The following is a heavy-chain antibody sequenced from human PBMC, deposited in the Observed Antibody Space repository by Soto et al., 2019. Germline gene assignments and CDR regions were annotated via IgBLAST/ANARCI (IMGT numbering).Heavy chain of an antibody. J-gene: IGHJ6*02. D-gene: IGHD3-9*01. Sequence: ASVKVSCKASGYTFTGYYMHWVRQAPGQGLEWMGWINPNSGGTNYAQKFQGWVTMTRDTSISTAYMELSRLRSDDTAVYYCVRSGDILTGTPGYYGMDVWGQGTTVTVSS. CDR3: VRSGDILTGTPGYYGMDV. V-gene: IGHV1-2*04. CDR1: GYTFTGYY. CDR2: INPNSGGT.